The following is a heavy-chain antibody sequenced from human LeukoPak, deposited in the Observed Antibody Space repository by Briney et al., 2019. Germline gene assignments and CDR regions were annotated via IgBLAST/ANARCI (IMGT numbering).Heavy chain of an antibody. Sequence: HPGGSLRLSCAASGFTFSSYGMSWVRQAPGKGLEWVSAISGSGGSTYYADSVKGRFTISRDNSKNTLYLQMNSLRAEDTAVYYCARNPIRLVGYYYMDVWGKGTTVTISS. V-gene: IGHV3-23*01. CDR2: ISGSGGST. J-gene: IGHJ6*03. CDR1: GFTFSSYG. CDR3: ARNPIRLVGYYYMDV. D-gene: IGHD3-16*01.